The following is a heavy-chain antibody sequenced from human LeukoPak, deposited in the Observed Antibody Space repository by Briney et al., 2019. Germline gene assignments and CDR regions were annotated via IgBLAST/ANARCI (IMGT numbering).Heavy chain of an antibody. CDR3: ARAGTYSGYKVFDT. Sequence: GVSLRLSCAASRFILSHYYKSCTRQTTGRGLEWIANIGTDGSGETDADSAKGRFTISRDNARNSLFPQMSSLRVEDTAVYFCARAGTYSGYKVFDTWGQGTLVTVAS. J-gene: IGHJ5*02. CDR1: RFILSHYY. V-gene: IGHV3-11*01. D-gene: IGHD5-12*01. CDR2: IGTDGSGE.